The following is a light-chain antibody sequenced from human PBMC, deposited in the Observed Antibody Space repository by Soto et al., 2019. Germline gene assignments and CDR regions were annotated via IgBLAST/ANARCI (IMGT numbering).Light chain of an antibody. Sequence: QSVLTQPASVSGSPGQSITISCTGTSSDVGGYNYVSWYQQHPGKAPKLMIYEVSDRPSGISNRFSGSKSGNTASLTISGLQAEDEADYYCSSYTSSLSYVFGTGTKLTV. V-gene: IGLV2-14*01. J-gene: IGLJ1*01. CDR3: SSYTSSLSYV. CDR2: EVS. CDR1: SSDVGGYNY.